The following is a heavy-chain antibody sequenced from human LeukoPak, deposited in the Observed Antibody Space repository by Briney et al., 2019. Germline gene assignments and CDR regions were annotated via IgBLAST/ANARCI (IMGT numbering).Heavy chain of an antibody. CDR3: ARDYQYIAARFRGRRYYFDY. CDR1: GGSISSGSYY. V-gene: IGHV4-61*10. CDR2: INHSGST. J-gene: IGHJ4*02. Sequence: SETLSLTCTVSGGSISSGSYYWSWIRQPAGKGLEWIGEINHSGSTNYNPSLKSRVTISVDTSKNQFSLKLSSVTAADTAVYYCARDYQYIAARFRGRRYYFDYWGQGTLVTVSS. D-gene: IGHD6-6*01.